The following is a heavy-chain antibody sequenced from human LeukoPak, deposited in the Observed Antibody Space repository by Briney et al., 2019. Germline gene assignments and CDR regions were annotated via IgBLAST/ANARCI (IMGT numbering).Heavy chain of an antibody. Sequence: GGSLRLSCAASGFTFSDYWMTWVRQAPGKGLEWLANIKQDGSEKDYVDSVKGRFTISRDNTNNSLYLQMDSLRVEDTAVYYCARKGGYSSGYYYWGQGTLVTVSS. V-gene: IGHV3-7*01. CDR3: ARKGGYSSGYYY. J-gene: IGHJ4*02. CDR2: IKQDGSEK. CDR1: GFTFSDYW. D-gene: IGHD3-22*01.